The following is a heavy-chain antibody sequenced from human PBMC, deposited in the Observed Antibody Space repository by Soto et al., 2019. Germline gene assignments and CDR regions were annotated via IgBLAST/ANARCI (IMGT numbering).Heavy chain of an antibody. D-gene: IGHD3-3*01. CDR1: GFSFGSYA. V-gene: IGHV3-23*01. CDR3: ARWSYLDY. CDR2: ISGSDGKT. J-gene: IGHJ4*02. Sequence: GSLRLSCAASGFSFGSYALSWVRQAPGKGLEWVSTISGSDGKTFYADSVKGRFSISRDTSQSTLSLQMNSLRADDTAMYYCARWSYLDYWGQGTRVTVSS.